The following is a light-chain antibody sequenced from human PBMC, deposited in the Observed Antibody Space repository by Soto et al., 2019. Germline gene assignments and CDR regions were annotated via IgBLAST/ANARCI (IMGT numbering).Light chain of an antibody. Sequence: EIVLTQSPGTLSLSPGERATLSCRASQSVSSIYLAWYQQKPGHAPRLLIYGASSRSTGIPDRFSGSGSGTDFTLTISRLEPEDFAVYYCQQYGSSPYTFGQGTKLEIK. CDR1: QSVSSIY. CDR3: QQYGSSPYT. J-gene: IGKJ2*01. V-gene: IGKV3-20*01. CDR2: GAS.